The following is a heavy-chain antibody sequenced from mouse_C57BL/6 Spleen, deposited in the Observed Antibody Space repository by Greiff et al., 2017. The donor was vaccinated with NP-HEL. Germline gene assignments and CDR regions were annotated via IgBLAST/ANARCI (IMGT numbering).Heavy chain of an antibody. CDR1: GYTFTDYY. CDR2: INPNNGGT. V-gene: IGHV1-26*01. D-gene: IGHD2-5*01. Sequence: EVKLQQSGPELVKPGASVKISCKASGYTFTDYYMNWVKQSHGKSLEWIGDINPNNGGTSYNQKFKGKATLTVDKSSSTAYMELRSLTSEDSAVYYCAYSNYPAWFAYWGQGTLVTVSA. CDR3: AYSNYPAWFAY. J-gene: IGHJ3*01.